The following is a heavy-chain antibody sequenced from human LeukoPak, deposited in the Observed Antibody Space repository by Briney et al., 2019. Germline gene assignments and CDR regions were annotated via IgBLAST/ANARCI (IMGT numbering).Heavy chain of an antibody. D-gene: IGHD2-21*01. CDR1: GGAVSSRSYY. J-gene: IGHJ3*02. Sequence: PSETLTVTCNDSGGAVSSRSYYRSWIRQPPGQGLEWIGYIYYSGSTNYNPSLKSRVTISVDTSKNQFSLKLSSVTAADTAFFFQAEDGIRDAFDIWGQGTMVTVSS. V-gene: IGHV4-61*01. CDR2: IYYSGST. CDR3: AEDGIRDAFDI.